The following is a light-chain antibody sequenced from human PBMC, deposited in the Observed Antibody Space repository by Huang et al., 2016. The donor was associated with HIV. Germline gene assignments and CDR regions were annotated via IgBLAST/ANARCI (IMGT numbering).Light chain of an antibody. Sequence: EIVMTQSPATLSLSPGERATLSCRASQSVNSKLAWYQQKPGQAPRLLIDGASTRATGGPGRVRGSGSGTEFTLTISSLQSEDFAVYYCQQYSKWPPNTFGQGTKLESK. CDR1: QSVNSK. CDR2: GAS. CDR3: QQYSKWPPNT. J-gene: IGKJ2*01. V-gene: IGKV3-15*01.